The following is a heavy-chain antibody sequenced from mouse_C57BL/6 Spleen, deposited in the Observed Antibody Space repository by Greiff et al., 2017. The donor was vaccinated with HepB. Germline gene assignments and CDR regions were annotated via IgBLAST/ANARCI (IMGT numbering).Heavy chain of an antibody. CDR3: ARDQGTTGTGYAMDY. CDR1: GYSITSGYY. D-gene: IGHD4-1*01. Sequence: EVKLVESGPGLVKPSQSLSLTCSVTGYSITSGYYWNWIRQFPGNKLEWMGYISYDGSNNYNPSLKNRISITRDTSKNQFYLKLNSVTTEDTATYYCARDQGTTGTGYAMDYWGQGTSVTVSS. CDR2: ISYDGSN. V-gene: IGHV3-6*01. J-gene: IGHJ4*01.